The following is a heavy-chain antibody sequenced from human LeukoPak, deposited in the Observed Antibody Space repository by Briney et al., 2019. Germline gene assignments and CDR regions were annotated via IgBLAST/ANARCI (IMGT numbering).Heavy chain of an antibody. V-gene: IGHV4-39*01. CDR3: ARHQWLGPFDY. J-gene: IGHJ4*02. CDR1: GGSISSSSHY. Sequence: TSETLSLTCTVFGGSISSSSHYWGCIRQPPGEGLEWIGSIYFSGSTYYSPSLKSRVTISVDPSTNQFSLKLSSVTAADTAVYYCARHQWLGPFDYWGQGTLVTVSS. CDR2: IYFSGST. D-gene: IGHD6-19*01.